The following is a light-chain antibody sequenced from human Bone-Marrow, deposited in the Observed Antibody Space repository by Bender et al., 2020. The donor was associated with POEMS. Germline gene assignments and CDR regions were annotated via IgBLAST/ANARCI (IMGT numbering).Light chain of an antibody. CDR2: GVA. CDR3: CSYADSRTFDV. CDR1: SSDVGGYNF. J-gene: IGLJ1*01. Sequence: QSALTQPASVSGSPGQSITISCTGTSSDVGGYNFVSWYQQHPGKAPRFLSYGVAKRPSGVPDRFSRSKSGNTASLTSSGLQAEDEADYCCCSYADSRTFDVYGTGTKVTVL. V-gene: IGLV2-23*02.